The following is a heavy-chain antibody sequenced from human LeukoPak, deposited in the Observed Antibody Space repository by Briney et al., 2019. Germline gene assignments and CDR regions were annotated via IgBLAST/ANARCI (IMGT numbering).Heavy chain of an antibody. CDR2: ISGSGGST. D-gene: IGHD5-18*01. CDR3: AKVRRGLQNYY. J-gene: IGHJ4*02. V-gene: IGHV3-23*01. CDR1: GFTFSSYE. Sequence: GGSLRLSCAASGFTFSSYEMNWVRQAPGKGLEWVSAISGSGGSTYYADSVKGRFTISRDNSKNTLYLQMNSLRAEDTAVYYCAKVRRGLQNYYWGQGTLVTVSS.